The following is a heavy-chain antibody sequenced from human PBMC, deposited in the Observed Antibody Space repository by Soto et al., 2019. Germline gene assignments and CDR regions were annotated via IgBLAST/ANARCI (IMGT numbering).Heavy chain of an antibody. CDR3: AKVALLLGELSLYPAYFDY. J-gene: IGHJ4*02. V-gene: IGHV3-23*01. Sequence: GGSLRLSCAASGFTFSSYAMSWVRQAPGKGLEWVSAISGSGGSTYYADSVKGRFTISRDNSKNTLYLQMNSLRAEDTAVYYCAKVALLLGELSLYPAYFDYWGQGPLVTLYS. CDR2: ISGSGGST. CDR1: GFTFSSYA. D-gene: IGHD3-16*02.